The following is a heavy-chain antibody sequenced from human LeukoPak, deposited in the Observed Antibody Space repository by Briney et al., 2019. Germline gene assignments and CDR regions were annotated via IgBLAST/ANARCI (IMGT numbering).Heavy chain of an antibody. D-gene: IGHD2-15*01. Sequence: GGSLRLSCAASGFTFSFSTYGRHWVRQAPGKGLEWVAIIWYDGSDKYYADSVKGRFTISRDNSKNTLYLQMNSLRAEDTAVYYCARVSCTGGSCKPYSYYDMDVWGQGTTVTVSS. CDR3: ARVSCTGGSCKPYSYYDMDV. CDR2: IWYDGSDK. J-gene: IGHJ6*02. V-gene: IGHV3-33*01. CDR1: GFTFSFSTYG.